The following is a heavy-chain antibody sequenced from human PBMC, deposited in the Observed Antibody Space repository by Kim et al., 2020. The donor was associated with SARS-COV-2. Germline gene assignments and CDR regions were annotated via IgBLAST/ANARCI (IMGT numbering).Heavy chain of an antibody. J-gene: IGHJ6*02. CDR2: IYTGGRS. D-gene: IGHD1-26*01. Sequence: GGSLRLSCAPSGIIVSRYYMTWGRQAAGKGLEGVSVIYTGGRSYYADSVKGRFTLSRDNSKNTLYLQMNSLRVEDTAVYYCARAEVGWESGMDVWGQGTTVTVSS. CDR1: GIIVSRYY. V-gene: IGHV3-53*01. CDR3: ARAEVGWESGMDV.